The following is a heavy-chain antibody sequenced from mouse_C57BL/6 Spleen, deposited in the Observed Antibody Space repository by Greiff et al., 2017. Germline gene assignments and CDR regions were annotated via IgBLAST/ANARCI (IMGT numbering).Heavy chain of an antibody. J-gene: IGHJ3*01. Sequence: VQLMESGGDLVKPGGSLKLSCAASGFTFSSYGMSWVRQTPDTRLAWVATISSGGSYTYYPDSVKGRFTISRDNAKNTLDLQMSSLKAEDTAMDYCARDYYGSSPAWFAYWGQGTLVTVSA. V-gene: IGHV5-6*01. CDR1: GFTFSSYG. CDR2: ISSGGSYT. CDR3: ARDYYGSSPAWFAY. D-gene: IGHD1-1*01.